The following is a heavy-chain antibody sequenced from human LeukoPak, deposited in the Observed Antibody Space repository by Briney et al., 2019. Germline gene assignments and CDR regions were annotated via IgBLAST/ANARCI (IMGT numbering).Heavy chain of an antibody. V-gene: IGHV3-23*01. Sequence: GGTLRLSCAASGFTFSSFGMSWVRQAPGKGLEWVSGISGSGGSTYYADSVKGRFTISRDNSKNTLYLQVNSLRAEDTAVYYCAKARGGSAPGGSFDMWGQGTMVTVSS. CDR1: GFTFSSFG. CDR2: ISGSGGST. CDR3: AKARGGSAPGGSFDM. D-gene: IGHD3-10*01. J-gene: IGHJ3*02.